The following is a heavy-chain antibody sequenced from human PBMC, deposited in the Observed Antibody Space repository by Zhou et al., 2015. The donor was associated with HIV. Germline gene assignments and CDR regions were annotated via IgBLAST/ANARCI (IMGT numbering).Heavy chain of an antibody. CDR3: ARTTVTFDAFDI. CDR2: ISYDGSNK. J-gene: IGHJ3*02. CDR1: GFTFSSYA. Sequence: QVQLVESGGGVVQPGRSLRLSCAASGFTFSSYAMHWVRQAPGKGLEWVAVISYDGSNKYYADSVKGRFTISRDNSKNTLYLQMNSLRAEDTAVYYCARTTVTFDAFDIWGQGTMVTVSS. V-gene: IGHV3-30-3*01. D-gene: IGHD4-11*01.